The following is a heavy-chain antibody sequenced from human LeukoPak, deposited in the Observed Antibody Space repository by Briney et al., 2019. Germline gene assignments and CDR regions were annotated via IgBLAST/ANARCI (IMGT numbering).Heavy chain of an antibody. J-gene: IGHJ4*02. Sequence: ASVKVSCKASGYTFTSYGISWGRQAPGPGLEWMGWISAYNGNTNSAQKLQGRVTMTTDTSTSTAYMELRSLRSDDTAVYYCARPIKAYCGGDGSLDYWGQGSLVTVSS. CDR3: ARPIKAYCGGDGSLDY. CDR1: GYTFTSYG. D-gene: IGHD2-21*02. V-gene: IGHV1-18*01. CDR2: ISAYNGNT.